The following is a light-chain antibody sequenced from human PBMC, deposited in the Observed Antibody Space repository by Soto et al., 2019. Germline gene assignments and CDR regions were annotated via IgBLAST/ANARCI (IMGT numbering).Light chain of an antibody. J-gene: IGKJ1*01. CDR2: WAS. CDR3: QQYYDLPWT. CDR1: QSVLYSSNNKNY. Sequence: DIVMTQSPDSLAVSLGERATINCKSSQSVLYSSNNKNYLAWYQQKPGQPPKLLIYWASTRESGVPDRFSGSGSGTYFALTINTLQAEDVAVSYCQQYYDLPWTLGQGTKVEI. V-gene: IGKV4-1*01.